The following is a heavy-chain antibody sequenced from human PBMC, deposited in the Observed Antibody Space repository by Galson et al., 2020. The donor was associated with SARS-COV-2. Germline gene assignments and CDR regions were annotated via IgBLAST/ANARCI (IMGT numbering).Heavy chain of an antibody. CDR2: IYISGNT. J-gene: IGHJ4*02. Sequence: SETLSLTCTVSGGSIGSYYWTWIRQSAGKGLEWIGHIYISGNTNYNPSLKSRVTLSVDTSKNQFSLKLTSVTAADTAVYYCARGLNHDILTGFHYWGQGALVTVSS. V-gene: IGHV4-4*07. D-gene: IGHD3-9*01. CDR1: GGSIGSYY. CDR3: ARGLNHDILTGFHY.